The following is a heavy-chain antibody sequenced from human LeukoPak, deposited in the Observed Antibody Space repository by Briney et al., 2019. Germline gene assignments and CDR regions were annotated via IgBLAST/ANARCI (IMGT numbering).Heavy chain of an antibody. J-gene: IGHJ6*02. V-gene: IGHV3-23*01. Sequence: GGSLRLSCAASGFTFSSYAMSWVRQAPGKGLEWVSTMSGSGDSTYYADSVKGRFTISRDNSRNTLYLQMNSLRAEDTAVYYCAKTWAAPRDYYDGMDVWGQGTTVTVSS. CDR3: AKTWAAPRDYYDGMDV. CDR2: MSGSGDST. CDR1: GFTFSSYA. D-gene: IGHD6-13*01.